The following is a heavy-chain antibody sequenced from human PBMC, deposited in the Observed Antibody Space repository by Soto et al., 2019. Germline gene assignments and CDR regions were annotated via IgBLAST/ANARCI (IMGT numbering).Heavy chain of an antibody. CDR2: ITWDAGSA. Sequence: PGGSLRLSCAVSGFTFDDRTMHWVRQAPGKGLEWVSLITWDAGSAFYADSVRGRFTISRDNSKNSLYLQMNSLRTEDSALYYCAKEKDRIFDYWGRGTPVTVSS. V-gene: IGHV3-43*01. CDR1: GFTFDDRT. CDR3: AKEKDRIFDY. J-gene: IGHJ4*02.